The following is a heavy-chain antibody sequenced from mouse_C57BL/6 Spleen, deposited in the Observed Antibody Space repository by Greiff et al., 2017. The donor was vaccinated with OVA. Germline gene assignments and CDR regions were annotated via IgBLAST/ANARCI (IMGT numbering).Heavy chain of an antibody. D-gene: IGHD1-1*01. J-gene: IGHJ2*01. V-gene: IGHV1-64*01. CDR2: IHPNSGST. CDR3: ARSAYGSSFDY. CDR1: GYTFTSYW. Sequence: QVQLQQPGAELVKPGASVKLSCKASGYTFTSYWMPWVKQRPGQGLEWIGMIHPNSGSTNYNEKFKSKATLTVDKSSSTAYMQLSSLTSEDSAVYYCARSAYGSSFDYWGQGTTLTVSS.